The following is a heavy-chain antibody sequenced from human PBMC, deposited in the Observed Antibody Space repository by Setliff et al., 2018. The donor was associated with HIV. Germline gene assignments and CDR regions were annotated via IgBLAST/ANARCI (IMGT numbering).Heavy chain of an antibody. D-gene: IGHD2-15*01. J-gene: IGHJ4*02. Sequence: GGSLRLSCAASGFTFSSYWMSWVRQTPGKGLEWVANINQDGSEKHYVDSVTGRFAISRDNSRNLLHLQMNNLRVEDTAVYYCARDPLRATSLLTWWFPDYWGQGSLVTVSS. CDR3: ARDPLRATSLLTWWFPDY. V-gene: IGHV3-7*01. CDR2: INQDGSEK. CDR1: GFTFSSYW.